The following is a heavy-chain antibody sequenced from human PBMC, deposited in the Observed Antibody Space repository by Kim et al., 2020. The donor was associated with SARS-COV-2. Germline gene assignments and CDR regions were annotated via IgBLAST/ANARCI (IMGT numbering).Heavy chain of an antibody. CDR2: IYYSGST. CDR1: GGSISSGGYY. D-gene: IGHD3-16*02. V-gene: IGHV4-31*03. CDR3: ARAPLTFGGVILCFDY. J-gene: IGHJ4*02. Sequence: SETLSLTCTVSGGSISSGGYYWSWIRQHPGKGLECIGYIYYSGSTYYNPSLKSRVTMSVDTSKNQFSLKLSSVTAADTAVYYCARAPLTFGGVILCFDYWGQGTLVTVSS.